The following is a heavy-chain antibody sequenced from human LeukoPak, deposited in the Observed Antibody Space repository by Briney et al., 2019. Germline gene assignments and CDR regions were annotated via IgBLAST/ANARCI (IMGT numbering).Heavy chain of an antibody. D-gene: IGHD3-10*01. Sequence: SETLSLTCTVSGGSLSSYYWSWIRQPPGKGLEWIGYIYNIGSTNYNPSLKSRVTISVDTSKNQFSLKLSSVTAADTAVYYCARDPPGSGPNFDYWGQGTLVTVSS. CDR3: ARDPPGSGPNFDY. CDR1: GGSLSSYY. J-gene: IGHJ4*02. V-gene: IGHV4-59*01. CDR2: IYNIGST.